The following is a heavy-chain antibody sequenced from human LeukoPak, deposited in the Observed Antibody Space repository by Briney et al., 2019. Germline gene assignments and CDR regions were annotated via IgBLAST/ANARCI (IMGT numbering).Heavy chain of an antibody. D-gene: IGHD3-22*01. J-gene: IGHJ4*02. Sequence: NPGGSLRLSCAASGFTFSSYWMHWVRQAPGKGLVWVSRINSDGSSTSYADSVKGRFTISRDNAKNTLYLQMNSLRAEDTAVYYCARCLFDYDSSGYFDYWGQGTLVTVSS. CDR1: GFTFSSYW. CDR2: INSDGSST. V-gene: IGHV3-74*01. CDR3: ARCLFDYDSSGYFDY.